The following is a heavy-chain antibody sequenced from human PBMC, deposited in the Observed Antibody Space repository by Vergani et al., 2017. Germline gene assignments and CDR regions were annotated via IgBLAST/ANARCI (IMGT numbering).Heavy chain of an antibody. Sequence: QVQLVQSGAEVKKPGASVNVSCQASGYTFTDYFMHWVRQAPGQGLEWMGWINPNSGGTNYAQKFQGRVTMTRDTSISTAYMELNNLRSDDTAVYYCARVGTSSNRDYFDYWGQGTLVTVSS. CDR3: ARVGTSSNRDYFDY. J-gene: IGHJ4*02. D-gene: IGHD2-2*01. CDR1: GYTFTDYF. V-gene: IGHV1-2*02. CDR2: INPNSGGT.